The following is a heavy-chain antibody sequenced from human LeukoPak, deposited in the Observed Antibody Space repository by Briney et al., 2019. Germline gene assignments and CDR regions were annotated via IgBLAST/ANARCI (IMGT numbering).Heavy chain of an antibody. D-gene: IGHD3-10*01. Sequence: GGSLRLSCAASGFSVSSNYMSWVRQAPGKGLEWVAVISYDGSNKYYADSVKGRFTISRDNSKNTLYLQMNSLRAEDTAVYYCAKDLKGRGYYGSSNWFDPWGQGTLVTVSS. CDR2: ISYDGSNK. J-gene: IGHJ5*02. CDR3: AKDLKGRGYYGSSNWFDP. CDR1: GFSVSSNY. V-gene: IGHV3-30*18.